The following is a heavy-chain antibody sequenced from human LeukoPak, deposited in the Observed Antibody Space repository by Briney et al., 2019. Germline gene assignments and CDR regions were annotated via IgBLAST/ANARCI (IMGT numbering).Heavy chain of an antibody. CDR1: GGTFSSYA. CDR3: ATGAQQWLILDY. V-gene: IGHV1-69*05. D-gene: IGHD6-19*01. CDR2: IIPIFGTA. Sequence: ASVKVSCKASGGTFSSYAISWVRQAPGQGLEWMGGIIPIFGTANYAQKFQGRVTITTDESTSTAYMELSSLRSEDTAVYYCATGAQQWLILDYWGQGTLVTVSS. J-gene: IGHJ4*02.